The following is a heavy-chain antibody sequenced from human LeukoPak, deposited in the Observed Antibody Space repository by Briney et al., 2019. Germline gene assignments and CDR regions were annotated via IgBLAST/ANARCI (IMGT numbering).Heavy chain of an antibody. D-gene: IGHD6-19*01. CDR3: AGGSESSGWYVNYYYYYGMDV. V-gene: IGHV1-8*02. CDR2: MNPNSGNT. CDR1: GYTFTGYY. Sequence: ASVKVSCKASGYTFTGYYMHWVRQAPGQGLEWMGWMNPNSGNTGYAQKFQGRVTMTRNTSISTAYMELSSLRSEDTAVYYCAGGSESSGWYVNYYYYYGMDVWGQGTTVTVSS. J-gene: IGHJ6*02.